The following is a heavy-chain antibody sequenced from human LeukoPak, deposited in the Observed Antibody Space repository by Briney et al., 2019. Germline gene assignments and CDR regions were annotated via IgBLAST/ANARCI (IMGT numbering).Heavy chain of an antibody. D-gene: IGHD1-26*01. Sequence: HPGGSLRLSCAASGFTFSSYSMNWVRQAPGKGLEWVSYISRSSSTIYYTDSVKGRFTVSRDNAQNSLYLQMNSLRAEDTAVYYCARDQRGSYGMDYWGQGTLVTVSS. V-gene: IGHV3-48*01. CDR1: GFTFSSYS. J-gene: IGHJ4*02. CDR3: ARDQRGSYGMDY. CDR2: ISRSSSTI.